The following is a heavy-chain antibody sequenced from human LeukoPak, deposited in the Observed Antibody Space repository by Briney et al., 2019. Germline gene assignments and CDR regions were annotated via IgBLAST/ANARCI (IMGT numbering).Heavy chain of an antibody. Sequence: SETLSLTCTVSGASITSSSYYWSWIRQPPGKGLEWIGYIYYSGSTNYNPSLKSRVTISVDTSKNQFSLKLSSVTAADTAVYYCARDGGYGSGSYPRDAFDIWGQGTMVTVSS. CDR2: IYYSGST. J-gene: IGHJ3*02. CDR1: GASITSSSYY. D-gene: IGHD3-10*01. V-gene: IGHV4-61*01. CDR3: ARDGGYGSGSYPRDAFDI.